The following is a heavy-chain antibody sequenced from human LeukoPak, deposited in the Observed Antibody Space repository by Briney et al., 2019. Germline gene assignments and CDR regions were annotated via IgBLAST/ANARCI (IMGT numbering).Heavy chain of an antibody. D-gene: IGHD6-19*01. J-gene: IGHJ1*01. V-gene: IGHV3-21*01. Sequence: GGSLRLSCAASGFTLDDYAMHWVRQAPGKGLEWVSSISGSSTYIYYADSVRGRFTISRDNAKNSLYLQMNSLRVEDTAVYYCARSSGWRDYFQDWGQGTLVTVSS. CDR1: GFTLDDYA. CDR2: ISGSSTYI. CDR3: ARSSGWRDYFQD.